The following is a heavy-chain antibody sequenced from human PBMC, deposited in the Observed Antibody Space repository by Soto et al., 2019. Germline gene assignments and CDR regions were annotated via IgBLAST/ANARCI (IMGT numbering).Heavy chain of an antibody. CDR2: IYPGDSDT. J-gene: IGHJ5*02. V-gene: IGHV5-51*01. Sequence: GESLKISCKGSVYSFINYWIGWVRQMPGKGLEWMGIIYPGDSDTRYSPSFQGQVTISADKSISTAYLQWSSLKASDTAMYYCARMRLRGGPYNWFDPWGQGTLVTVSS. D-gene: IGHD6-25*01. CDR1: VYSFINYW. CDR3: ARMRLRGGPYNWFDP.